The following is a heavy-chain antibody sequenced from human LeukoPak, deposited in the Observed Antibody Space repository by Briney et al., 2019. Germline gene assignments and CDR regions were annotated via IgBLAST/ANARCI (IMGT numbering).Heavy chain of an antibody. Sequence: ASETLSLTCTVSGGSFSSYYWSWIRQPPGKGLEWIGYIYYSGSTNYNPSLKSRVTISVDKSKNQFSLKLSSVTAADTAVYYCARVPGGSSGFAVGDAFDIWGQGTMVTVSS. V-gene: IGHV4-59*12. D-gene: IGHD3-22*01. CDR1: GGSFSSYY. J-gene: IGHJ3*02. CDR2: IYYSGST. CDR3: ARVPGGSSGFAVGDAFDI.